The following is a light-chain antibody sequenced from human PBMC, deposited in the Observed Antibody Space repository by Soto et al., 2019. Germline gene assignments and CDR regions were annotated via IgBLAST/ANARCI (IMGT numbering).Light chain of an antibody. CDR3: QQSYSAPRT. J-gene: IGKJ2*01. Sequence: DIQRTQSPSSLPASVGDRISITCRASQSIGTYLSWYQQKPGKAPKLLIYGASSLQSGVPSRFSGSGSETGFTLTISSLQPEDFATYYCQQSYSAPRTFGQGTKVEIK. V-gene: IGKV1-39*01. CDR2: GAS. CDR1: QSIGTY.